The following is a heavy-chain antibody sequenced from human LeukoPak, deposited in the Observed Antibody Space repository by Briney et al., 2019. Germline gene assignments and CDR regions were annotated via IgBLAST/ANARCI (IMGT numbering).Heavy chain of an antibody. J-gene: IGHJ5*02. CDR1: GGTFSGYA. V-gene: IGHV1-69*13. Sequence: SVKVSCKASGGTFSGYAISWVRQAPGQGLEWMGGIIPIFGTANYAQKFQGRVTITADESTSTAYMELSSLRSEDTAVYYCTRVLGYYDSSGYPRVYNWFDPWGQGTLVTVSS. D-gene: IGHD3-22*01. CDR2: IIPIFGTA. CDR3: TRVLGYYDSSGYPRVYNWFDP.